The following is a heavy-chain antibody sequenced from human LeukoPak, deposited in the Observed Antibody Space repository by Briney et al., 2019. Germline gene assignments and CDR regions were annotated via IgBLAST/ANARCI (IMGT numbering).Heavy chain of an antibody. D-gene: IGHD3-10*01. CDR2: ISSSGSTI. V-gene: IGHV3-48*03. Sequence: GGSLRLSCAASGFTFSSYEMNWVRQAPGKGLEWVSYISSSGSTIYYADSVKGRFTISRDNAKNSLYLQMNSLRAEDTAVYYCAKVGTYGSDLNWFDPWGQGTLVTVSS. CDR3: AKVGTYGSDLNWFDP. CDR1: GFTFSSYE. J-gene: IGHJ5*02.